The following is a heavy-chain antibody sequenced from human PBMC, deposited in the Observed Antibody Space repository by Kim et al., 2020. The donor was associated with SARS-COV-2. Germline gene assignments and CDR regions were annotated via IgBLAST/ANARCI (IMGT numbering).Heavy chain of an antibody. V-gene: IGHV1-8*01. CDR1: GYTFTSYD. D-gene: IGHD6-13*01. J-gene: IGHJ6*02. CDR2: MNPNSGNT. CDR3: ARSPLSSSGADYYYGMDV. Sequence: ASVKVSCKASGYTFTSYDINWVRQATGQGLEWMGWMNPNSGNTGYAQKFQGRVTMTRNTTISTPYMELSSLRSADTAVYYCARSPLSSSGADYYYGMDVWGQGTTVTVSS.